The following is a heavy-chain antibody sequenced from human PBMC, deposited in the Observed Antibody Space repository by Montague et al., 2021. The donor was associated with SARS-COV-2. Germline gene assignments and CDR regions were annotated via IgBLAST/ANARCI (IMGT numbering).Heavy chain of an antibody. CDR2: ISGAGTTI. D-gene: IGHD2-8*02. CDR1: GFTFSYFE. CDR3: ARDLVVTDGISDY. V-gene: IGHV3-48*03. Sequence: SLTLSCAASGFTFSYFELTWVRQAPGKGLEWISYISGAGTTIYYSDSVKGRFTISRDNAKNSLYLQMNSLRAEDTAVYYCARDLVVTDGISDYWGQGTLVTVSS. J-gene: IGHJ4*02.